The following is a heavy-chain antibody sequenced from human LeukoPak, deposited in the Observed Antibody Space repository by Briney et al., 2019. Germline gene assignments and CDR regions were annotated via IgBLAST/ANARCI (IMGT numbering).Heavy chain of an antibody. Sequence: PSETLSLTCTVSGDSFSSSSHYWGWLRQPPGRGLEWIGSIRNSGNTYYSPSLKSRVTISVDTSKNQFSLKLSSVTAADTAVYYCARHVYGEYGPGDYWGQGILATVSS. V-gene: IGHV4-39*01. CDR2: IRNSGNT. J-gene: IGHJ4*02. CDR3: ARHVYGEYGPGDY. CDR1: GDSFSSSSHY. D-gene: IGHD4-17*01.